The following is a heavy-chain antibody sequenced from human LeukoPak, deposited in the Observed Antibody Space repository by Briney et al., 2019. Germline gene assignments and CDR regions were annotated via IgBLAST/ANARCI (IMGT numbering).Heavy chain of an antibody. CDR3: ARGSSDYGDYPSRFFDY. D-gene: IGHD4-17*01. V-gene: IGHV1-69*13. J-gene: IGHJ4*02. CDR2: IIPIFGTA. Sequence: SVKVSCKASGGTFSSYAISWVRQAPGQGLEWMGGIIPIFGTANYAQKFQGRVTITADESTSTAYMELSSLRSEDTAVYYCARGSSDYGDYPSRFFDYWGQGTLVTVSS. CDR1: GGTFSSYA.